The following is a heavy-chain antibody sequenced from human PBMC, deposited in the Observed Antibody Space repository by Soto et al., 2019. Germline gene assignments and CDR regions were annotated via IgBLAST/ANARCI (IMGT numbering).Heavy chain of an antibody. CDR1: GYTFTGYN. J-gene: IGHJ4*02. D-gene: IGHD3-10*01. CDR3: ARDMARYYYGSGSSVFDY. Sequence: GASVKVSCKASGYTFTGYNMHWVRQAPGQGLEWMGWINPNSGGTNYAQKFQGRVTMTRDTSISTAYMELSRLRSDDTAVYYCARDMARYYYGSGSSVFDYWGQGALVTVSS. V-gene: IGHV1-2*02. CDR2: INPNSGGT.